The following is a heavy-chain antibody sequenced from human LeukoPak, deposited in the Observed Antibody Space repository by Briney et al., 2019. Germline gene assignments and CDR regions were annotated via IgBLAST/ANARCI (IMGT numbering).Heavy chain of an antibody. J-gene: IGHJ4*02. Sequence: GGSLRLSCAASGFTFRTYAMNWVRQAPGKGLEWVAVISDDGSNKYYAESVKGQFTISRDNSKNTLYLQMNSLRAEDTAVYYCARSEVLPDYFDNSGGFDYWGQGTLVTVSS. D-gene: IGHD3-22*01. CDR2: ISDDGSNK. CDR1: GFTFRTYA. V-gene: IGHV3-30*04. CDR3: ARSEVLPDYFDNSGGFDY.